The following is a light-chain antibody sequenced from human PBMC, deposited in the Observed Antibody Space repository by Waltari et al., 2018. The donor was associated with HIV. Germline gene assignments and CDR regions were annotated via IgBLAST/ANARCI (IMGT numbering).Light chain of an antibody. J-gene: IGLJ2*01. CDR1: NFGSKS. Sequence: SYVLTQPPSLSVAPGQTARITCAGKNFGSKSVHRYQQKPGQAPVLVVYDDSDRPSGIPDRFSGSNSGNTATLTITRVDAGDEADYYCQVWDSSSDHPQVVFGGETKLTVL. CDR2: DDS. CDR3: QVWDSSSDHPQVV. V-gene: IGLV3-21*02.